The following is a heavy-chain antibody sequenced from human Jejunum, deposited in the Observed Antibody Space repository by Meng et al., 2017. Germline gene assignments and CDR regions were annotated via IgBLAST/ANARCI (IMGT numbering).Heavy chain of an antibody. Sequence: SETLSLTCTVYGESFNNAYYCTWIRQPPGKGLEWIGEINHSGGTDYNPSLKGRVTISEDTAKNQFSLKLNSVTAADTAVYYCAGDAWHSSSLKVDIWGQGTLVTVSS. CDR1: GESFNNAYY. CDR2: INHSGGT. CDR3: AGDAWHSSSLKVDI. J-gene: IGHJ4*02. V-gene: IGHV4-34*01. D-gene: IGHD6-13*01.